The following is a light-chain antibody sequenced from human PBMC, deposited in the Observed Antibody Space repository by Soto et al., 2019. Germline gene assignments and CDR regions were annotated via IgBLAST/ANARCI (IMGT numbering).Light chain of an antibody. V-gene: IGKV3-11*01. J-gene: IGKJ1*01. CDR1: QSVSSY. Sequence: EIVLTQSPGTLSLSPGVSATLSCRASQSVSSYLARYQQKPGQAPRLLIYDASKRATGIPARFSGSGFGTDYTLTISSLEPEDFAVYYCQQRSKWRTFGQGTKVDIK. CDR2: DAS. CDR3: QQRSKWRT.